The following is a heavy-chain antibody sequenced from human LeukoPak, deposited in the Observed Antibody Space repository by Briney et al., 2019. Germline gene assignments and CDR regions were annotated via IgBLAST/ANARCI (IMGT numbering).Heavy chain of an antibody. CDR2: ISWDGGST. J-gene: IGHJ4*02. Sequence: PGGSLRLSCAASGFTFDDYTMHWVRQAPGKGLEWVSLISWDGGSTYYADSVKGRFTISRDNSKNSLYLQMNSLRTEDTALYYCAKASYPRLYSSGQDFDYWGQGTLVTVSS. D-gene: IGHD6-19*01. CDR1: GFTFDDYT. V-gene: IGHV3-43*01. CDR3: AKASYPRLYSSGQDFDY.